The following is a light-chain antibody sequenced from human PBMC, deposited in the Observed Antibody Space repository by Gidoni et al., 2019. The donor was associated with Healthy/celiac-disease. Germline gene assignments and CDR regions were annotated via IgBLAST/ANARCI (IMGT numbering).Light chain of an antibody. CDR1: QGISSY. CDR2: AAS. CDR3: QQYYSYPFT. V-gene: IGKV1-8*01. Sequence: AIRMTQSPSSFSASTGDRVTITCRASQGISSYLAWYQQKPGKAPKLLIYAASTLQSGVPSRFSGRGSGTYFTLTISCLQSEDFSTYYCQQYYSYPFTFGPGTKVDIK. J-gene: IGKJ3*01.